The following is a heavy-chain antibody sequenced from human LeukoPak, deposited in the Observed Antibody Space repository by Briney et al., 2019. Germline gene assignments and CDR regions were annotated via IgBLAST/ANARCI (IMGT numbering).Heavy chain of an antibody. CDR1: GYTLTDYY. J-gene: IGHJ4*02. D-gene: IGHD6-13*01. CDR3: AREIWYYSQ. Sequence: ASVKVSCKASGYTLTDYYIHWVRQAPGQGLEWMGWIYPNNGGTNYAQKFQGRVTMTRDTSISTAYLDLSGLRSDDTAVYFCAREIWYYSQWGQGTLVTVSS. V-gene: IGHV1-2*02. CDR2: IYPNNGGT.